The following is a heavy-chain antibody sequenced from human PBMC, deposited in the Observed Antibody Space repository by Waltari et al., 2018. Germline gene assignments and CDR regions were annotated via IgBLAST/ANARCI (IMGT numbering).Heavy chain of an antibody. V-gene: IGHV4-30-2*01. D-gene: IGHD3-16*01. Sequence: QLQLQESGSGLVKPSQTLSLTCAVSGGSISSGGYSWSWIRPPPGKGLEWIGSISHSGSTYYNPSLKSRVTISVNRSKTQFSLKLSSVTAADKAVYYCARVTHGGDRAFDIWGQGTMVTVSS. CDR3: ARVTHGGDRAFDI. CDR1: GGSISSGGYS. J-gene: IGHJ3*02. CDR2: ISHSGST.